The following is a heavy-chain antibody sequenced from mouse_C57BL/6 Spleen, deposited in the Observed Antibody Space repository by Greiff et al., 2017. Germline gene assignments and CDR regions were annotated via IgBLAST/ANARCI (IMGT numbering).Heavy chain of an antibody. CDR1: GYSITSGYY. CDR3: ARGLGFDY. J-gene: IGHJ2*01. Sequence: VQLQQSGPGLVKPSQSLSLTCSVTGYSITSGYYWNWIRQFPGNKLEWMGYISYDGSNNYNPSLKNRISITRDTSKSQFFLKLKSVTTESTATYYCARGLGFDYWGKGTTLTVSS. V-gene: IGHV3-6*01. D-gene: IGHD4-1*01. CDR2: ISYDGSN.